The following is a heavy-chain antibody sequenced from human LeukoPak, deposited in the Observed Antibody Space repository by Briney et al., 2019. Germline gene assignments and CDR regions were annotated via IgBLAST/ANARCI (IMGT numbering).Heavy chain of an antibody. D-gene: IGHD1-26*01. CDR3: ARVNGSYLPPYYYYGMDV. V-gene: IGHV1-46*01. CDR2: INPSGGST. J-gene: IGHJ6*02. Sequence: EASVKVSCKASGYTLTSYYMHWVRQAPGQGLEWMGIINPSGGSTSYAQKFQGRVTMTRDTSTSTVYMELSSLRSEDTAVYYCARVNGSYLPPYYYYGMDVWGQGTTVTVSS. CDR1: GYTLTSYY.